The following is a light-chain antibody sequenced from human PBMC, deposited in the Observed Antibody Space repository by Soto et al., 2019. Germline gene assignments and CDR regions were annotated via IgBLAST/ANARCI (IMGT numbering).Light chain of an antibody. V-gene: IGKV1-8*01. CDR3: QQYYSYPPWT. CDR1: QGISSY. CDR2: AAS. Sequence: AIRMTQSPSSPSASTGDRVTITCRASQGISSYLAWYQQKPGKAPKLLIYAASTLQSGVPSRFSGSGSGTDFTLTISCLQSEDFATYYCQQYYSYPPWTFGQGTKVDIK. J-gene: IGKJ1*01.